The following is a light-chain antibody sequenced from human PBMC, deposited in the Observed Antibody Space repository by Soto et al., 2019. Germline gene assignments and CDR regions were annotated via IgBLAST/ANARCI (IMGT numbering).Light chain of an antibody. V-gene: IGLV2-14*01. J-gene: IGLJ2*01. CDR1: SSDVGGYNY. CDR2: DVS. Sequence: QSALTQPASVSGSPGQSITISCTGTSSDVGGYNYVSWYQQHTGKAPKLMIYDVSNRPSGVSDRFSGSKSGNTASLTLSGLKAEDGADYDCSSYTRSRKPVVLGGGTKLTV. CDR3: SSYTRSRKPVV.